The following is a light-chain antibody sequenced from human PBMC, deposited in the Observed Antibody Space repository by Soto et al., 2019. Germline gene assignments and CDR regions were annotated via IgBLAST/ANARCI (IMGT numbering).Light chain of an antibody. CDR2: WAS. CDR3: HQYYTTPPT. V-gene: IGKV4-1*01. CDR1: QSILYSSNNKNF. J-gene: IGKJ1*01. Sequence: DIVMTQSPDSLAVSLGERATINCKSSQSILYSSNNKNFLDWYQQKPGQHPKLLIYWASTRESGVPDRFSGSGSGTDFTLTISSLQAEDVATYYCHQYYTTPPTFGQGTKVEI.